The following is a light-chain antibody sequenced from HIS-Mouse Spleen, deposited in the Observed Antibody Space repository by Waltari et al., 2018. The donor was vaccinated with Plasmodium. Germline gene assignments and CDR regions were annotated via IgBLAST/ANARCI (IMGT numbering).Light chain of an antibody. Sequence: EIGLPQPPATLSLPPGERAPLSCRASQSVSSNLAWYHQKPGQAPRLLIYDASTRATGIPARFSGSVSGTDFTLTISSLEPEDFAVYYCQQRSNWPLTFGAGTKVEIK. CDR2: DAS. CDR1: QSVSSN. CDR3: QQRSNWPLT. J-gene: IGKJ4*01. V-gene: IGKV3-11*01.